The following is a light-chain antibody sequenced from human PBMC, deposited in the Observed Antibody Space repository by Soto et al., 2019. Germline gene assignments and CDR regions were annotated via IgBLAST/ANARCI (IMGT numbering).Light chain of an antibody. CDR2: GAS. CDR1: QSISRN. V-gene: IGKV3-15*01. J-gene: IGKJ1*01. Sequence: EIVMTQSPPTLYVSPGERATLSCRASQSISRNLAWFQQKPGQAPSLLIFGASTRAAGIPARFSGSGSGTEFSLTISGLQSEDFAVYFCHQYENWPKTFGQGNKVDIK. CDR3: HQYENWPKT.